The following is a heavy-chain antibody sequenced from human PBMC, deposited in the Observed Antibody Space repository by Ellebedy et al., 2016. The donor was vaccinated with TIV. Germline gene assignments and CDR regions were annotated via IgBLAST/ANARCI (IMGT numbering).Heavy chain of an antibody. CDR2: INPHSGGT. J-gene: IGHJ4*02. V-gene: IGHV1-18*01. CDR1: GGIFRSFA. CDR3: ARDMVQGMVARYLWFDY. Sequence: ASVKVSCKASGGIFRSFAISWVRQAPGQGLEWMGWINPHSGGTNYAQRFQGRVTVTTDTSTSTAYLELRRLRSDDTAVYYCARDMVQGMVARYLWFDYWGQGTLVTVSS. D-gene: IGHD5-12*01.